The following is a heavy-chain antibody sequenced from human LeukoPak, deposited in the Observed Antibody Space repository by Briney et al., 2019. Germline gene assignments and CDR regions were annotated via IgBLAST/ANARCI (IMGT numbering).Heavy chain of an antibody. CDR1: GFTFSNAW. CDR3: TTGIVVVPAAFPFDY. Sequence: GGSLRLSCAASGFTFSNAWMSWVRQAPGKGLEWVGRIKSKTDGGTTDYAAPVKGRFTISRDDSKNTLYLQMNSLKTEDTAVYYCTTGIVVVPAAFPFDYWGQGTLVTVSS. CDR2: IKSKTDGGTT. D-gene: IGHD2-2*01. V-gene: IGHV3-15*01. J-gene: IGHJ4*02.